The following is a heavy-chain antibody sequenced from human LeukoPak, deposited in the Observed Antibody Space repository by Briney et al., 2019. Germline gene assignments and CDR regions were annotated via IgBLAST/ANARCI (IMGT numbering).Heavy chain of an antibody. CDR1: GFTFSSYA. Sequence: GGSLRLSCAASGFTFSSYAMHWVRQAPGKGLEWVAVISYDGSNKYYADSVKGRFTISRDNSKNTLYLQMNSLRAEDTAVYYCARDRVHSSGWYYNYYYYYGMDVWGQGTTVTVSS. V-gene: IGHV3-30*04. J-gene: IGHJ6*02. D-gene: IGHD6-19*01. CDR3: ARDRVHSSGWYYNYYYYYGMDV. CDR2: ISYDGSNK.